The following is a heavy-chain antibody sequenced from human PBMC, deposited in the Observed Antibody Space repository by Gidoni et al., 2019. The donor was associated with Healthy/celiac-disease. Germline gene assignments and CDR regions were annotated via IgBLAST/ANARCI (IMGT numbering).Heavy chain of an antibody. CDR3: AVDFYCSGGSCYSYAFDI. J-gene: IGHJ3*02. CDR1: GYTVTSYY. Sequence: QVQLVQSGAEVKKPGASLKVSCKASGYTVTSYYMHWVRQAPGQGLEWMGIMNPSGGSTSSAQKFQGRVTMTRDTSTSTVYMELSSLRSEDTAVYYCAVDFYCSGGSCYSYAFDIWGQGTMVTVSS. V-gene: IGHV1-46*01. D-gene: IGHD2-15*01. CDR2: MNPSGGST.